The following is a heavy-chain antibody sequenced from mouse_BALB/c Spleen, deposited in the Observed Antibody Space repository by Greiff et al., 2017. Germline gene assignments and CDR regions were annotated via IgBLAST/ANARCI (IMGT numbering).Heavy chain of an antibody. CDR2: INPYYGST. Sequence: VQLQQTGPELVKPGASVKISCKASGYSFTDYIMLWVKQSHGKSLEWIGNINPYYGSTSYNLKFKGKATLTVDKSSSTAYMQLNSLTSEDSAVYCWARGSSYYFDYWGQGTTLTVSS. CDR3: ARGSSYYFDY. V-gene: IGHV1-39*01. D-gene: IGHD6-1*01. J-gene: IGHJ2*01. CDR1: GYSFTDYI.